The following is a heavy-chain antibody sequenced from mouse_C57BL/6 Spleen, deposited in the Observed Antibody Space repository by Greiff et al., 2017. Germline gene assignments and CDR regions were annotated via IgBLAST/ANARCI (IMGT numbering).Heavy chain of an antibody. Sequence: QVQLQQPGAELVKPGASVKMSCKASGYTFTSYWITWVKQRPGQGLEWIGDIYPGSGSTNYNEKFKSKAPLAVDTSSSTAYMQLSSLTSEDAAVYYCARWGDCNNYGYFDVWGTGTTVTVSS. CDR1: GYTFTSYW. CDR3: ARWGDCNNYGYFDV. J-gene: IGHJ1*03. V-gene: IGHV1-55*01. D-gene: IGHD3-3*01. CDR2: IYPGSGST.